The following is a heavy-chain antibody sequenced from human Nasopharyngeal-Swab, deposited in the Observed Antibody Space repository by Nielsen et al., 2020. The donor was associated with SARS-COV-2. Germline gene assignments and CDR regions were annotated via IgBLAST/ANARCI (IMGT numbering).Heavy chain of an antibody. CDR3: ARGGGYYYDSSGSIDAFDI. V-gene: IGHV3-13*01. D-gene: IGHD3-22*01. J-gene: IGHJ3*02. Sequence: GGSLRLSCPASGFTFSSYDMHWVRQATGKGLEWVSAIGTAGDTYYPGSVKGRFTISRENAKNSLYLQMNSLRAGNTAVYYCARGGGYYYDSSGSIDAFDIWGQGTMVTVSS. CDR2: IGTAGDT. CDR1: GFTFSSYD.